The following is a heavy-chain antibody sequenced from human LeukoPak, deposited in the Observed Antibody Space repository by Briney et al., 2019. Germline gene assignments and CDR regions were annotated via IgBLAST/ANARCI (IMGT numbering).Heavy chain of an antibody. CDR2: ISYTGSNK. J-gene: IGHJ3*02. V-gene: IGHV3-30*01. CDR1: GFTFSNYA. D-gene: IGHD3-10*01. CDR3: ARASSKWFGENDAFDI. Sequence: GGSLRLSCAASGFTFSNYAMHWVRQAPGKGLEWVAVISYTGSNKNYAESVKGRLTISRDNSKNTLYLQMNSLRTEDTAVYYCARASSKWFGENDAFDIWGQGTMVTVSS.